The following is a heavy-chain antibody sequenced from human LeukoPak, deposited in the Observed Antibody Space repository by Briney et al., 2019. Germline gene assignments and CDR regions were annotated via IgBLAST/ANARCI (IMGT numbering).Heavy chain of an antibody. CDR2: INPSGGST. CDR3: ARERSCSGGSCYYSKSVFDY. J-gene: IGHJ4*02. CDR1: GYTFTSYY. Sequence: ASVKVSCKASGYTFTSYYMHWVRQAPGQGLEWMGIINPSGGSTSYAQKFQGRVTMTRDTSTSTVYMELSSLRSEDTAVYYCARERSCSGGSCYYSKSVFDYWGQGTLVTVSS. D-gene: IGHD2-15*01. V-gene: IGHV1-46*01.